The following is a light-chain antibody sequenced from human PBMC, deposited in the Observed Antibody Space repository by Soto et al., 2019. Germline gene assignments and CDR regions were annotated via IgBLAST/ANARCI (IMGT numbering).Light chain of an antibody. V-gene: IGKV3-11*01. CDR2: DAS. CDR1: QSVSNY. Sequence: EIVLTQSPGTLSLSPGERATLSCRASQSVSNYLGWYQQKPGQAPRLLIYDASNRATGIPARFSGSGSGTDFTLTISSLEPEDFAVYYCQQRSNWPGTFGQGTKVEIK. J-gene: IGKJ1*01. CDR3: QQRSNWPGT.